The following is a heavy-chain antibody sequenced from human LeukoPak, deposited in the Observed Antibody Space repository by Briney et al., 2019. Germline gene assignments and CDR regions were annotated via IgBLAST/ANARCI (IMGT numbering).Heavy chain of an antibody. CDR3: AKEGSIAAAGNPTFDY. V-gene: IGHV3-23*01. CDR2: ISGSGGST. Sequence: GGSLRLSCAASGFTFSSYAMSWVRQAPGKGLEWVSAISGSGGSTYYADSVKGRFTISRDNSKNTLYLQMNSLRAEDTAVYYCAKEGSIAAAGNPTFDYWGQGTLVTVSS. D-gene: IGHD6-13*01. J-gene: IGHJ4*02. CDR1: GFTFSSYA.